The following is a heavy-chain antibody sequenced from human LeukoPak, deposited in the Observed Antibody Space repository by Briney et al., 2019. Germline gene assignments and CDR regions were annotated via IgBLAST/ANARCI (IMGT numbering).Heavy chain of an antibody. CDR2: IWSDGSNK. Sequence: GGSLRLSCAASGFTFSSYGMYWVRQAPSKGLVWTADIWSDGSNKDYAVSVKGRFTISRDNSKNTLYLQMNSLRAEDTAVYYCARGHSYYDSGSSPHYWGQGTLVTVSS. D-gene: IGHD3-10*01. CDR3: ARGHSYYDSGSSPHY. V-gene: IGHV3-33*01. CDR1: GFTFSSYG. J-gene: IGHJ4*02.